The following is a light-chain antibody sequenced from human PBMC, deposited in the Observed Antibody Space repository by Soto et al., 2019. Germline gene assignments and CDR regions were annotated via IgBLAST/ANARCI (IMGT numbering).Light chain of an antibody. J-gene: IGLJ1*01. V-gene: IGLV1-44*01. CDR1: SSNIGSKT. CDR2: NSY. CDR3: SAWDASLNGYV. Sequence: QSVLTQPPSASGTPGRRVTISCSGSSSNIGSKTVNWYQQVPGTVPKLLIYNSYQRPSGVPDRFSGSKSGTSASLAISGLQSEDEADYYCSAWDASLNGYVFGTGTKVTVL.